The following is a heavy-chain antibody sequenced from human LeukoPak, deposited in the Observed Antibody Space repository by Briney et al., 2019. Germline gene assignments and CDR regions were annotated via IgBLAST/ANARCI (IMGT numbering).Heavy chain of an antibody. CDR3: ARDSGSYFTIGQPNDY. J-gene: IGHJ4*02. D-gene: IGHD1-26*01. V-gene: IGHV1-2*02. Sequence: GASVKVSCKASGYTFTGYYMHWVRQAPGQGLEWMGWINPNSGGTNYAQKLQGRVTMTTDTSTSTAYMELRSLRSDDTAVYYCARDSGSYFTIGQPNDYWGQGTLVTVSS. CDR1: GYTFTGYY. CDR2: INPNSGGT.